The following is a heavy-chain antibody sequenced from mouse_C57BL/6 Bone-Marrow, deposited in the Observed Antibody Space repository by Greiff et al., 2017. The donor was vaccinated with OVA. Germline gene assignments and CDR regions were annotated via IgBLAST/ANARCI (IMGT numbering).Heavy chain of an antibody. CDR2: ISYSGST. V-gene: IGHV3-8*01. Sequence: EVKLMESGPGLAKPSQTLSLTCSVTGYSVTSDYWNWIRKFPGNKLEYMGYISYSGSTYYNPSLKSRISITRDTSKNQYYLQLNSVSTEDTATYYCARSPYYRNYEGYFDVWGTGTTVTVSS. CDR1: GYSVTSDY. CDR3: ARSPYYRNYEGYFDV. J-gene: IGHJ1*03. D-gene: IGHD2-10*01.